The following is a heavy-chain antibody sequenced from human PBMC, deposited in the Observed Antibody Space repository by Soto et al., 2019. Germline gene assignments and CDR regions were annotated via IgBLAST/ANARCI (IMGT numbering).Heavy chain of an antibody. V-gene: IGHV1-69*13. CDR3: ARDPGAASFDY. J-gene: IGHJ4*02. CDR1: GYTFTSYD. CDR2: IIPIFGTA. Sequence: SVKVSCKASGYTFTSYDINWVRQATGQGLEWMGGIIPIFGTANYAQKFQGRVTITADESTSTAYMELSSLRSEDTAVYYCARDPGAASFDYWGQGTLVNVSS. D-gene: IGHD6-13*01.